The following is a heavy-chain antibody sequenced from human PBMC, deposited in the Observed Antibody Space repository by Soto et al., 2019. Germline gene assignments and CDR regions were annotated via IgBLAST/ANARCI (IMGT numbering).Heavy chain of an antibody. D-gene: IGHD6-13*01. CDR2: IDPGGSES. Sequence: GESLKISCKGSGYGFASYWIAWVRQMPGKGLEWMGIIDPGGSESRYSPSFQGQVTISADKSITTAYLQWSSLKASDTAMYYCARQLTAAADIDYWGQGTLVTVSS. J-gene: IGHJ4*02. CDR3: ARQLTAAADIDY. CDR1: GYGFASYW. V-gene: IGHV5-51*01.